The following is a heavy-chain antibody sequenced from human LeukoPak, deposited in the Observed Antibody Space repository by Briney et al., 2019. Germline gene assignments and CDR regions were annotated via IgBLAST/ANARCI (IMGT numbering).Heavy chain of an antibody. J-gene: IGHJ4*02. Sequence: GGSLRLSCAASGFTFSSYGMHWVRQAPGKGLEWVAVISYDGSNKYYADSVKGRFTISRDNSKNTLYLQMNSLRAEDTAVYYCAKDLSEAVAGCFDYWGQGTLVTVSS. V-gene: IGHV3-30*18. D-gene: IGHD6-19*01. CDR1: GFTFSSYG. CDR3: AKDLSEAVAGCFDY. CDR2: ISYDGSNK.